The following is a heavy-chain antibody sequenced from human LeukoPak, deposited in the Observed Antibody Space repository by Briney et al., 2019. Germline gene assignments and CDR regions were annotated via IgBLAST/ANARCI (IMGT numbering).Heavy chain of an antibody. CDR1: GYSFTNYW. CDR2: IYPGDSDT. V-gene: IGHV5-51*01. D-gene: IGHD3-16*01. J-gene: IGHJ4*02. CDR3: AKHYYDYVWGSYGIDY. Sequence: LGEPLKISCKGSGYSFTNYWIGWVRQMPGKGLEWMGIIYPGDSDTRYSPSFQGQVTISADKSISTAYLQWSSLKASDTAMYYCAKHYYDYVWGSYGIDYWGQGTLVTVSS.